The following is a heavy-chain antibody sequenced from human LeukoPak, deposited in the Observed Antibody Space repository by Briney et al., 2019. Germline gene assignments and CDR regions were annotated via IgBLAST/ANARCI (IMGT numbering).Heavy chain of an antibody. CDR3: AGARGTTMIERSSWYFDL. D-gene: IGHD3-22*01. CDR2: INWNGGST. J-gene: IGHJ2*01. CDR1: GFTFDDYG. V-gene: IGHV3-20*04. Sequence: GGSLRLSCAASGFTFDDYGMSWVRQAPGKGLEWVSGINWNGGSTGYADSVKGRFTISRDNAKNSLYLQMNSPRAEDTALYYCAGARGTTMIERSSWYFDLWGRGTLVTVSS.